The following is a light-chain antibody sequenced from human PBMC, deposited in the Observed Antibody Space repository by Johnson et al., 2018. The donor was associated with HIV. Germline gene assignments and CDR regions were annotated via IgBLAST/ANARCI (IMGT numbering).Light chain of an antibody. V-gene: IGLV1-51*01. J-gene: IGLJ1*01. CDR2: DNN. Sequence: QSVLTQPPSVSAAPGQKVTISCSGTSSNIGNHYVSWYQLLPGTAPKLLIYDNNQRPSGIPDRFSVSKSGTSATLGITGLQTGDEADYYCGTWDSSLSTSVFGTGTKVTVL. CDR1: SSNIGNHY. CDR3: GTWDSSLSTSV.